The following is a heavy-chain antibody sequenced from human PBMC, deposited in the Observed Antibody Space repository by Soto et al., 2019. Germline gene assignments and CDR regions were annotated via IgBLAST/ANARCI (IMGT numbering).Heavy chain of an antibody. V-gene: IGHV3-23*01. CDR2: ISGSGCSI. CDR1: GFTFSSYA. CDR3: AKAFTYDFWSGYYYFMDV. J-gene: IGHJ6*03. Sequence: PGGSLRHSCAASGFTFSSYAMSWVRQAPGKGLEWFSSISGSGCSIYYADFVKGWFTISRDNSKNTLYLQMNSLRAEDTAVYYCAKAFTYDFWSGYYYFMDVWGKGTTVTVSS. D-gene: IGHD3-3*01.